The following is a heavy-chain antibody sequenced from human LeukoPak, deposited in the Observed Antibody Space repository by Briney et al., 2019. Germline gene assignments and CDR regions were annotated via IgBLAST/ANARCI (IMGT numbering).Heavy chain of an antibody. V-gene: IGHV4-4*07. J-gene: IGHJ4*02. CDR2: IYTSGST. Sequence: KPSETLSLTCTVSGGSISSYYWSWIRQPAGKGLEWIGRIYTSGSTNYNPSLKSRVTISVDKSKNQFSLKLSSVTAADTAVYYCARDQRSGIAVAGFDYWGRGTLVTVSS. CDR1: GGSISSYY. D-gene: IGHD6-19*01. CDR3: ARDQRSGIAVAGFDY.